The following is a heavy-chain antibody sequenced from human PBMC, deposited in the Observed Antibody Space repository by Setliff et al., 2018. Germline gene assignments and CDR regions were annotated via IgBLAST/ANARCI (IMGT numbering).Heavy chain of an antibody. Sequence: GASVKVSCKASGYTLSNSILSWVRQAPGQGLEWVGWISAYNGKTYSAQKFQDRVTLTTHTSTNTGYLELRDLRSDDTAVYYCLRLVRYCTKIACQATSGDEVWGLGTLVTVSS. J-gene: IGHJ4*02. CDR3: LRLVRYCTKIACQATSGDEV. D-gene: IGHD2-8*01. CDR2: ISAYNGKT. CDR1: GYTLSNSI. V-gene: IGHV1-18*01.